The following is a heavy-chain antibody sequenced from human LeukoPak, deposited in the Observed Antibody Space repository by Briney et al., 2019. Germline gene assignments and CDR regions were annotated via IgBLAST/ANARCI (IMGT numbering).Heavy chain of an antibody. V-gene: IGHV4-30-2*01. CDR3: AGRPYYDFWSGYSERYAFYI. J-gene: IGHJ3*02. CDR2: IYHSGST. Sequence: SETLSLTCTVSGGSISSGGYYWSWIRQPPGKGLEWIGYIYHSGSTYYNPSLKSRVTISVDRSKNQFSLKLSSVTAADTAGYYCAGRPYYDFWSGYSERYAFYIGGQGTMVTVSS. D-gene: IGHD3-3*01. CDR1: GGSISSGGYY.